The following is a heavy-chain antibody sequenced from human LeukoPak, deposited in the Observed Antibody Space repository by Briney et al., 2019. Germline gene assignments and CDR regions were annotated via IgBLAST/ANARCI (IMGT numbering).Heavy chain of an antibody. J-gene: IGHJ4*02. V-gene: IGHV3-9*01. CDR3: AKDFCSSTSCYTLFDY. Sequence: PGGSLRLSCEASGFSLDDYAMHWVRQVPGKGLEWVSGISWNSGSIGYADSVKGRFTISRDNAKNFLYLQMNSLRAEDTAVYYCAKDFCSSTSCYTLFDYWGQGTLVTVSS. CDR2: ISWNSGSI. CDR1: GFSLDDYA. D-gene: IGHD2-2*02.